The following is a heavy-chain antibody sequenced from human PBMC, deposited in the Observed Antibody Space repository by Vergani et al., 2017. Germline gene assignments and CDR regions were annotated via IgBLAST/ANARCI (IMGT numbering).Heavy chain of an antibody. Sequence: QVQLQQWGAGLLKPSETLSLTCAVYGGSFSGYYWRWIRQPPGKGLEWIGEINHSGSTNYNPSLKSRVTISVDTSKNQFSLKLSSVTAADTAVYYCAREGGRGAILRRYYFDYWGQGTLVTVSS. CDR2: INHSGST. CDR3: AREGGRGAILRRYYFDY. CDR1: GGSFSGYY. D-gene: IGHD3-10*01. J-gene: IGHJ4*02. V-gene: IGHV4-34*01.